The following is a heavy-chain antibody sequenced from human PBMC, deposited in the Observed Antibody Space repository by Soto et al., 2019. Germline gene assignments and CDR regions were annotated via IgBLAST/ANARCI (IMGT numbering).Heavy chain of an antibody. CDR1: GFTFSSYG. D-gene: IGHD4-17*01. J-gene: IGHJ4*02. CDR3: ATPFGKTTVTTPTTPGDY. V-gene: IGHV3-30*03. CDR2: ISYDGSNK. Sequence: QVQLVESGGGVVQPGRSLRLSCAASGFTFSSYGMHWVRQAPGKGLEWVAVISYDGSNKYYADSVKGRFTISRDNSKNTLYLQMNSLRAEATAVYYCATPFGKTTVTTPTTPGDYWGQGTLVTVSS.